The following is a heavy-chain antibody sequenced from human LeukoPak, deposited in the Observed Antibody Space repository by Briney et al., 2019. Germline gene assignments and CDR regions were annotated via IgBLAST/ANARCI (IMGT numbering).Heavy chain of an antibody. Sequence: SQTLSLTCTVSGGSISCGDYYWSWIRQPPGKGLEWIGNIYYSGSTYYNPSLKSRVTMSVDTSKNQFFLKLNSVTAADTAVYYCARGRPYSGGYHLDYWGQGTLVTVSA. CDR2: IYYSGST. J-gene: IGHJ4*02. V-gene: IGHV4-30-4*01. CDR3: ARGRPYSGGYHLDY. CDR1: GGSISCGDYY. D-gene: IGHD1-26*01.